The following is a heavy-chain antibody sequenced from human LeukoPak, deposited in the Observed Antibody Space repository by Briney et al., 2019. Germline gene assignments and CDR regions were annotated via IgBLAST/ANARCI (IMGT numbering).Heavy chain of an antibody. CDR3: ARLEIFSGFDY. D-gene: IGHD3-10*01. Sequence: GGSLRLSCAASGFTFSAYGMNWVRQSPGKGLELVSYISSSSTTIYYSDSVKGRFTISRDNAKKSLYLQMSSLRAEDTAVYYCARLEIFSGFDYWGRGTLVAVSS. J-gene: IGHJ4*02. CDR1: GFTFSAYG. CDR2: ISSSSTTI. V-gene: IGHV3-48*04.